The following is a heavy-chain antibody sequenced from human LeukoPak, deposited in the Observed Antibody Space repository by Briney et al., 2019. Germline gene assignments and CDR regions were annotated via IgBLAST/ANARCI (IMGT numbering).Heavy chain of an antibody. CDR2: IYPGDSDT. V-gene: IGHV5-51*01. D-gene: IGHD3-22*01. CDR3: ARRSGHYYDSSGLYYFDY. Sequence: GESLKISCKGSGYSFTSYWIGWVRQMPGKGLEWMGIIYPGDSDTRYSPSFQGQVTISADKSISTAYLQWSSLKASDTAMYYCARRSGHYYDSSGLYYFDYWGQGTLATVSS. J-gene: IGHJ4*02. CDR1: GYSFTSYW.